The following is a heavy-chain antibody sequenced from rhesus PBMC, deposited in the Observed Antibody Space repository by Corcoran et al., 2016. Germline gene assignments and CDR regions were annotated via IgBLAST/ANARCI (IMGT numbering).Heavy chain of an antibody. CDR3: TKSCSGIYCYAGAFDF. V-gene: IGHV3-13*01. D-gene: IGHD2-27*01. CDR2: IRNKANSYTT. J-gene: IGHJ3*01. Sequence: EVQLVESGGGLVQPGGSLRLSCAASGFTFSNYYMHWVRQAQGKGLEWVGLIRNKANSYTTEYAAAVKGRFTISRDDSKNTLYLQMSSLKTEDTALYYCTKSCSGIYCYAGAFDFWGQGLRVTVSS. CDR1: GFTFSNYY.